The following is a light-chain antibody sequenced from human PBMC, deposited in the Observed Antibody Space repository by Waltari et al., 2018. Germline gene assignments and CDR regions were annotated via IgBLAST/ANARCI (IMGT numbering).Light chain of an antibody. CDR3: QQYGSVPYT. CDR2: GTS. J-gene: IGKJ2*01. V-gene: IGKV3-20*01. Sequence: EIVLTQSPGTLSLSPGERAPLSCRSSETVGSSYLAWFQQRPGLPPRLLIYGTSTRATGIPDRFSGSGSGTDFTLTISRLEPEDSATFYCQQYGSVPYTFGQGTKLEIK. CDR1: ETVGSSY.